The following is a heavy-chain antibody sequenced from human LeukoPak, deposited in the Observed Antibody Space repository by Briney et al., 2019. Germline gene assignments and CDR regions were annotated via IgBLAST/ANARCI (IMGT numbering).Heavy chain of an antibody. V-gene: IGHV3-53*01. Sequence: PGGSLRFSCGASGVTAGSKYLNWVRQPPGKGLEWGSILYSGSDTYYSDSVRRRFTISRDDSKNTLSLQMNSLRHEDTAVYYCARVGDHFHWYFELWGRGTLVTVSS. CDR2: LYSGSDT. J-gene: IGHJ2*01. CDR1: GVTAGSKY. D-gene: IGHD3-3*02. CDR3: ARVGDHFHWYFEL.